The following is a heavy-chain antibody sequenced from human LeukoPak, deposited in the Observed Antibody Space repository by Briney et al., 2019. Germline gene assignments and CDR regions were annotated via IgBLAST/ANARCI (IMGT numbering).Heavy chain of an antibody. CDR1: GFTFSSHS. CDR3: VRESVYYDSSGYYNVLNY. D-gene: IGHD3-22*01. J-gene: IGHJ4*02. CDR2: ITSSSDYI. V-gene: IGHV3-21*01. Sequence: GGSLRLSCAASGFTFSSHSMNWVRQAPGKGLEWVSVITSSSDYIYYADSLKGRFTVSRDNAKNSLYLQVNSLRAEDTAVYYCVRESVYYDSSGYYNVLNYWGQGTLVTVSS.